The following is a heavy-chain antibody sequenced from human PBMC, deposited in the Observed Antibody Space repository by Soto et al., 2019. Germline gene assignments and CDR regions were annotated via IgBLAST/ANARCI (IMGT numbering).Heavy chain of an antibody. Sequence: EVQLLESGGGLVQPGGSLRLSCAASGFTFSSYAMSWVRQAPGKGLEWVSAISGSGGSTYYADSVKGRFTISRDNSKNTLYLQMNSLRAEDTAVYYCAKDPGYYDFWSGYYGSFGAPLDYWGQGTLVTVSS. CDR3: AKDPGYYDFWSGYYGSFGAPLDY. V-gene: IGHV3-23*01. D-gene: IGHD3-3*01. CDR1: GFTFSSYA. J-gene: IGHJ4*02. CDR2: ISGSGGST.